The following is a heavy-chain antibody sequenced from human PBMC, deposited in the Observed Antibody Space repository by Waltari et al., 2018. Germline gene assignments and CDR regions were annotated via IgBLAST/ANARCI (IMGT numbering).Heavy chain of an antibody. J-gene: IGHJ3*02. V-gene: IGHV4-39*07. D-gene: IGHD2-15*01. CDR1: GGSISSSSYY. Sequence: QLQLQESGPGLVKPSETLSLTCTVSGGSISSSSYYWGWIRQPPGKGLEWIGSIYYSGSTYYNPSLKSRVTISVDTSKNQFSLKLSSVTAADTAVYYCARDGVVTDAFDIWGQGTMVTVSS. CDR2: IYYSGST. CDR3: ARDGVVTDAFDI.